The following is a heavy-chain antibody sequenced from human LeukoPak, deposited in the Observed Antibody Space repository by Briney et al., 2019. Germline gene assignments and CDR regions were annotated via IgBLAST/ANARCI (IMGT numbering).Heavy chain of an antibody. CDR3: ARESSIAAAGLFDY. V-gene: IGHV3-23*01. D-gene: IGHD6-13*01. CDR1: GFTFSIYG. CDR2: ISGSGGST. Sequence: GGTLRLSCAASGFTFSIYGMSWVRQAPGKGLEWVSAISGSGGSTYYADSVKGRFTISRDNAKNSLYLQMNSLRAEDTAVYYCARESSIAAAGLFDYWGQGTLVTVSS. J-gene: IGHJ4*02.